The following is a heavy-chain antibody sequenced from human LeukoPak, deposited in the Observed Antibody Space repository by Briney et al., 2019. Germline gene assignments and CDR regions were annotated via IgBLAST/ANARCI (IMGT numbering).Heavy chain of an antibody. CDR2: ISWNSGSI. V-gene: IGHV3-9*03. Sequence: PGRSLRLSCAASGFTFDDYAMHWVRQAPGKGLEWVSGISWNSGSIVYADCVKGRFTISRDNAKNSLYLQMNSLRAEDMALYYCAKGGQYSSGWDSYFDYWGQGTLVTVSS. CDR3: AKGGQYSSGWDSYFDY. J-gene: IGHJ4*02. D-gene: IGHD6-19*01. CDR1: GFTFDDYA.